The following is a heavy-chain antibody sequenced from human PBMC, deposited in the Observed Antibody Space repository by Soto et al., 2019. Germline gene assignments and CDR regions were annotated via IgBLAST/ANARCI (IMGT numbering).Heavy chain of an antibody. CDR2: INAGNDNT. D-gene: IGHD5-18*01. V-gene: IGHV1-3*05. CDR1: GYTFTSYA. Sequence: QVQLVQSGAEEKKPGASVKVSCKASGYTFTSYAMYWVRQAPGQRLEWMGWINAGNDNTRYSQKFQGRVTITRDKSATTAYMELSSLRSEDTAVYYCARDGSRRGYCYGLDYWGQGTLVTVSS. J-gene: IGHJ4*02. CDR3: ARDGSRRGYCYGLDY.